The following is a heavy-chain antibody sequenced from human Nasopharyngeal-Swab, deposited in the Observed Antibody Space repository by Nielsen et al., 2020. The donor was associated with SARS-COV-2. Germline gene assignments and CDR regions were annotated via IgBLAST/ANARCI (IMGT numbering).Heavy chain of an antibody. CDR1: GYTFTSYG. J-gene: IGHJ6*02. Sequence: ASVKVSCKASGYTFTSYGISWVRQAPGQGLEWMGWMNPNSGNTGYAQKFQGRVTITRNTSISTAYMELSSLRSEDTAVYYCARGRFLEWLLYSDYYYYGMDVWGQGTTVTVSS. V-gene: IGHV1-8*03. D-gene: IGHD3-3*01. CDR3: ARGRFLEWLLYSDYYYYGMDV. CDR2: MNPNSGNT.